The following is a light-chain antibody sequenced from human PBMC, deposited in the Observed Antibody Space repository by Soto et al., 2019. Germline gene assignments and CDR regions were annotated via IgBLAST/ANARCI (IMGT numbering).Light chain of an antibody. CDR3: QHGGTSAL. V-gene: IGKV3-20*01. Sequence: EIVLTQSPGTLSLSPGERATLSCRASQSVSSSYLAWYQQKPGQAPRLLIYDASRATGIPDRFSGSGSGTDFTLTITRLEPEDFAVYYCQHGGTSALFGPGTKVDI. CDR2: DAS. CDR1: QSVSSSY. J-gene: IGKJ3*01.